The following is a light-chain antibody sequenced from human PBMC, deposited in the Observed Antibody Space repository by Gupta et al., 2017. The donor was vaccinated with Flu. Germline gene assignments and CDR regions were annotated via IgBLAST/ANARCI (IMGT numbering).Light chain of an antibody. CDR1: QSISSY. J-gene: IGKJ2*01. CDR3: QQSYSTPPYT. CDR2: AAS. V-gene: IGKV1-39*01. Sequence: DIQLTQSPSSLSASVGDRVTITCRASQSISSYLNWYQQKPGKAPKLLIYAASSLQSGVPSRFSGSGSVTDCTLTISSLQPEDFATYYCQQSYSTPPYTFGQGTKLEIK.